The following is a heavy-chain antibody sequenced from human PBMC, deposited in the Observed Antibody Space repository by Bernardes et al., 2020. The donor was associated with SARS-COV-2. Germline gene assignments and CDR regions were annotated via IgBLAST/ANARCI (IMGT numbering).Heavy chain of an antibody. CDR1: GFSFGDYV. CDR2: VCSDGDKK. D-gene: IGHD1-20*01. J-gene: IGHJ4*02. CDR3: ARVITYHTWFPFDS. V-gene: IGHV3-33*01. Sequence: GGSLRLSCAASGFSFGDYVMHWVRQAPGKGLEWVAVVCSDGDKKAYADSVRGRFTISRDNSKNMLHLEMNSLRVEDTAIYYCARVITYHTWFPFDSWGQGT.